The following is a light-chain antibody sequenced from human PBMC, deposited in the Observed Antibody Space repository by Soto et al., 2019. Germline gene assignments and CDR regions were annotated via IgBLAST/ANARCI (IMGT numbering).Light chain of an antibody. Sequence: QSALTQPASVSGSPGQSITISCTGTSSDVGGYNYVSWYQQHSGKAPKLKIYEDSNRPSGVSNRFSGSKSGSTASLTISGLQDEDEADYYCSSYTSSSTVVFGGGTKLTV. CDR3: SSYTSSSTVV. CDR1: SSDVGGYNY. J-gene: IGLJ3*02. CDR2: EDS. V-gene: IGLV2-14*01.